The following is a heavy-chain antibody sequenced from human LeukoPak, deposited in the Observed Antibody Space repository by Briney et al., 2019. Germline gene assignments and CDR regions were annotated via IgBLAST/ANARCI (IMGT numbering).Heavy chain of an antibody. V-gene: IGHV4-30-2*01. CDR1: GGSISSGGYS. CDR3: ARASYGMDV. Sequence: SETLSLTCAVSGGSISSGGYSWNWIRQPPGKGLEWIGYIYHSGSTYYNPSLKSRVTISVDRSKNQFSLKLSSVTAADTAVYYCARASYGMDVWGQGTTVTVSS. CDR2: IYHSGST. J-gene: IGHJ6*02.